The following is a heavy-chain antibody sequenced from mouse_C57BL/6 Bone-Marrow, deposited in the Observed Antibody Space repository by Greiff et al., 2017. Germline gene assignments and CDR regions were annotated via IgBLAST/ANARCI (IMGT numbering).Heavy chain of an antibody. J-gene: IGHJ4*01. Sequence: EVQLVESGGGLVQPKGSLKLSCAASGFSFNTYAMNWVRQAPGKGLEWVARIRSKSNNYATYYADSVKDRFTISRDDSESMLYLQMNNLKTEDTAMYYCVRHRSGAMDYWGQGTSVTVSS. CDR3: VRHRSGAMDY. V-gene: IGHV10-1*01. CDR2: IRSKSNNYAT. D-gene: IGHD4-1*01. CDR1: GFSFNTYA.